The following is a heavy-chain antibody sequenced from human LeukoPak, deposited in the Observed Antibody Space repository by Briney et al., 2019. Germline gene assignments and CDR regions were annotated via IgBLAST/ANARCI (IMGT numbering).Heavy chain of an antibody. CDR2: ISYDGSNK. CDR1: GFTFSSYA. CDR3: ARDSHTIFGGYMDV. V-gene: IGHV3-30*01. D-gene: IGHD3-3*01. J-gene: IGHJ6*03. Sequence: GGSLRLSCAASGFTFSSYAMHWVRQAPGKGLEWVAVISYDGSNKYYADSVKGRFTISRDNSKNTLYLQMNSLRAEDTAVYYCARDSHTIFGGYMDVWGKGTTVTVSS.